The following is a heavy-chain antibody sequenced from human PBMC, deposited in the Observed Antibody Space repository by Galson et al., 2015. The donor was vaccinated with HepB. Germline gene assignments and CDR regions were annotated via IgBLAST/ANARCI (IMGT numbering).Heavy chain of an antibody. J-gene: IGHJ4*02. CDR1: GFTFSSYW. D-gene: IGHD5-12*01. Sequence: SLRLSCAASGFTFSSYWMHWVRQAPGKGLVWVSRIVSDGSGASYADSVKGRFTISRDNAKNTVFLQMNSLRAEDTAVYYCARGSAYDSPQDYWGQGTLVTVSS. CDR2: IVSDGSGA. CDR3: ARGSAYDSPQDY. V-gene: IGHV3-74*01.